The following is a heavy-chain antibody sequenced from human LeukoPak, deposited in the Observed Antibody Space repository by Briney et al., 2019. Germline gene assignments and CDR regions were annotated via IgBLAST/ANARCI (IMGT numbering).Heavy chain of an antibody. CDR1: GFTFSSYW. V-gene: IGHV3-74*01. Sequence: GGSLRLSCAASGFTFSSYWMHWVRQAPGKGLVWVSRINSDGSSTSYADSVKGRFTISRDNAKNSLYLQMNSLRAEDTALYYCARRSGSYSYYYYYMDVWGKGTTVTVSS. D-gene: IGHD1-26*01. CDR2: INSDGSST. CDR3: ARRSGSYSYYYYYMDV. J-gene: IGHJ6*03.